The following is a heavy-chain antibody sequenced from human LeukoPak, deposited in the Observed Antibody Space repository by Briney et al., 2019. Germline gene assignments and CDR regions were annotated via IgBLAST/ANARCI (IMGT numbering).Heavy chain of an antibody. Sequence: RASVKVSCKASGYTFIGYYMHWVRPATGQGREWMGWINPNSGGTNYAQKFQGRVTMTRDTSISTAYMELSRLRSDDTAVYYCARERDPYSSSPTFDYWGQGTLVTVSS. CDR1: GYTFIGYY. J-gene: IGHJ4*02. D-gene: IGHD6-6*01. CDR2: INPNSGGT. V-gene: IGHV1-2*02. CDR3: ARERDPYSSSPTFDY.